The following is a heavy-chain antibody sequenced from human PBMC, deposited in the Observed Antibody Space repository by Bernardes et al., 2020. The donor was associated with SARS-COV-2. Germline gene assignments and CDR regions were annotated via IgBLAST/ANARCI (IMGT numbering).Heavy chain of an antibody. CDR2: IDQDGGRS. CDR3: TRGWYYYGSERPNDASDI. CDR1: GFTFRYYW. D-gene: IGHD3-10*01. J-gene: IGHJ3*02. Sequence: GGSLRLSCAASGFTFRYYWMNWVRQAPGKGLEWVANIDQDGGRSYYVDSVKGRFTISRDNAKNSVHLQMNTLRVDDTAVYYCTRGWYYYGSERPNDASDIWGQGTMVTVSS. V-gene: IGHV3-7*01.